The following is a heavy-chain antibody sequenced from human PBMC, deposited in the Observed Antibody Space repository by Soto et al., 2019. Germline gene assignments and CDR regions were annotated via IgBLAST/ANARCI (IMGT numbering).Heavy chain of an antibody. CDR3: ARGSSSYYDYGMDV. V-gene: IGHV4-30-2*01. CDR2: IYDSGST. D-gene: IGHD6-6*01. Sequence: QLQLQESGSGLVKPSQTLSLTCAVSGGSVTSLGYSWSWIRQPPGKGLEWIGYIYDSGSTSYNPSLKSRVTISVDTSKNQFSLRLTSVTAADTAVYFCARGSSSYYDYGMDVWGQGTTVTVSS. J-gene: IGHJ6*02. CDR1: GGSVTSLGYS.